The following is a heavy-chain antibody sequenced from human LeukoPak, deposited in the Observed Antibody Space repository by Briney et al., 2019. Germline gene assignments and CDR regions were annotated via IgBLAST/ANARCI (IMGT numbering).Heavy chain of an antibody. CDR1: GGSISSGDYY. CDR3: ARHVGYFDAFDI. D-gene: IGHD5-12*01. Sequence: SETLSLTCTVSGGSISSGDYYWSWIRQPPGKGLEWIGYIYYSGSTYYNPSLKSRVTISVDTSKNQFSLKLSSVTAADTAVYYCARHVGYFDAFDIWGQGTMVTVSS. CDR2: IYYSGST. V-gene: IGHV4-30-4*01. J-gene: IGHJ3*02.